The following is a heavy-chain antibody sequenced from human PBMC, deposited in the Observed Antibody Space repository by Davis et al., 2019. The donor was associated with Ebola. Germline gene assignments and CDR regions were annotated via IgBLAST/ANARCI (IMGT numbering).Heavy chain of an antibody. Sequence: AASVKVSCKASGYTFTSYGISWVRQAPGQGLEWMGWISAYNGNTNYAQKLQGRVTMTTDTSTSTAYMELRSLRSDDTAVYYCARNMGMVNPYGMDVWGKGTTVTVSS. J-gene: IGHJ6*04. V-gene: IGHV1-18*01. CDR1: GYTFTSYG. CDR2: ISAYNGNT. CDR3: ARNMGMVNPYGMDV. D-gene: IGHD4/OR15-4a*01.